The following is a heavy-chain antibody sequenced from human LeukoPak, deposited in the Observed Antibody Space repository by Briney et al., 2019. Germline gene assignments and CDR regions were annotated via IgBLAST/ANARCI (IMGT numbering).Heavy chain of an antibody. CDR2: ISSSSSYI. CDR3: ARNTGTGYFDY. D-gene: IGHD3/OR15-3a*01. Sequence: KTRGSLRLSCAASGFTFSSYSMNWVRQAPGKGLEWVSSISSSSSYIYYADSVKGRFTISRDNAKNSLYLQMNSLRAEDTAVYYCARNTGTGYFDYWGQKSEVPVSS. CDR1: GFTFSSYS. V-gene: IGHV3-21*01. J-gene: IGHJ4*02.